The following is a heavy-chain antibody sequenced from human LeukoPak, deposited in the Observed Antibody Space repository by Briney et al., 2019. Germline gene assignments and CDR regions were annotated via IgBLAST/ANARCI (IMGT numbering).Heavy chain of an antibody. CDR3: AKQQLVPGPIGTLDY. V-gene: IGHV3-23*01. Sequence: GGSLRLSCAASGFTFSSYGMHWVRQAPGKGLEWVSAISGSGGSTYYADSVKGRFTISRDNSKNTLYLQMNSLRAEDTAVYYCAKQQLVPGPIGTLDYWGQGTLVTVSS. D-gene: IGHD6-13*01. J-gene: IGHJ4*02. CDR2: ISGSGGST. CDR1: GFTFSSYG.